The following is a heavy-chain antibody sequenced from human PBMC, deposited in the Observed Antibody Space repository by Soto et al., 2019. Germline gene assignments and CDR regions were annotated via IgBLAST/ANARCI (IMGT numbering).Heavy chain of an antibody. V-gene: IGHV4-59*01. D-gene: IGHD5-18*01. J-gene: IGHJ5*02. CDR3: ARDPCGNTPIYRFDP. Sequence: SETLSLTCSVSGDSISRNYWGWIRQPPGKGLEWVGSISYSGSTFYNPSLKSRVTISMDTSKNQLSLRLTSVTAADTAVYYCARDPCGNTPIYRFDPWGQGTLVTVSS. CDR2: ISYSGST. CDR1: GDSISRNY.